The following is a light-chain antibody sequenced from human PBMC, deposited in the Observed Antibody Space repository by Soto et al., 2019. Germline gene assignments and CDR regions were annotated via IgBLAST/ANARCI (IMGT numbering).Light chain of an antibody. Sequence: EYVLTQSPGTLSLSPGERGTLSCRASQSVSSNYLAWYQQKPGQAPRLLIYGASSRATGIPDRFSGSGSGTDFTLTISRLVPEDFAVYYCQQYGSSPLTFGGGTKVEIK. CDR1: QSVSSNY. J-gene: IGKJ4*01. V-gene: IGKV3-20*01. CDR3: QQYGSSPLT. CDR2: GAS.